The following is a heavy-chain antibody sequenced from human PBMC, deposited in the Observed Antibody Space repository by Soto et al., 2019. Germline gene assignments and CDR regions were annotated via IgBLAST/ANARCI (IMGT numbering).Heavy chain of an antibody. D-gene: IGHD2-2*01. V-gene: IGHV1-18*01. CDR3: ALDGYCISANCYVGGGFGMDV. CDR2: ISGYNGNT. Sequence: QVQLVQSGAEVKKPGASVKVSCKASGYTFTSYGISWVRQAPGQGLEWMGWISGYNGNTNYAQKVQGRVTMTTDISKSKGHMGLRSLRSDDTAVYYCALDGYCISANCYVGGGFGMDVWGQGTTVTVSS. CDR1: GYTFTSYG. J-gene: IGHJ6*02.